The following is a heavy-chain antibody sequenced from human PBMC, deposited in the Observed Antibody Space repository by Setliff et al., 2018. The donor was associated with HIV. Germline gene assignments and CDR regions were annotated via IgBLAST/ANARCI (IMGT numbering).Heavy chain of an antibody. D-gene: IGHD1-26*01. CDR2: RYYSGST. CDR1: GGSISNYY. Sequence: PAETLSLTCTVSGGSISNYYWSWIRQPPGKGRQGIGYRYYSGSTNYNPSLKSRVTISVATSKNQFSLKLSYVTAADTAVYYCARAGDGSPFYYYYYMDVWGKGTTVTVSS. CDR3: ARAGDGSPFYYYYYMDV. J-gene: IGHJ6*03. V-gene: IGHV4-59*01.